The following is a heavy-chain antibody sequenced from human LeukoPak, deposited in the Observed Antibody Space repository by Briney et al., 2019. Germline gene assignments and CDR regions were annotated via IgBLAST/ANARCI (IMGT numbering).Heavy chain of an antibody. J-gene: IGHJ5*02. CDR3: ASLVDSSGWSRWFDP. CDR2: IYYSGST. V-gene: IGHV4-59*08. Sequence: SETLSLTCTVSGGSISSYYWSWIRQPPGKGLEWIGYIYYSGSTNYNPSLKSRVTISVDTSKNQFSLKLSSVTAADTAVYYCASLVDSSGWSRWFDPWGQGTLVTVSS. D-gene: IGHD6-19*01. CDR1: GGSISSYY.